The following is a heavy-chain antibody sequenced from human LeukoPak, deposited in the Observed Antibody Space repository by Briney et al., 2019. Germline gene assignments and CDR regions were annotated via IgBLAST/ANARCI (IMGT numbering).Heavy chain of an antibody. CDR1: GFTFSSYW. CDR3: ARDLSL. J-gene: IGHJ4*02. V-gene: IGHV3-74*01. Sequence: GGSLRLSCAASGFTFSSYWMHWVRQAPGKGRVWVSRISSDGSSTSYTDSVKGRFTISRDTAKNTLYLQMISLRADDTAVYYCARDLSLWGQGSLVTVSS. CDR2: ISSDGSST. D-gene: IGHD2/OR15-2a*01.